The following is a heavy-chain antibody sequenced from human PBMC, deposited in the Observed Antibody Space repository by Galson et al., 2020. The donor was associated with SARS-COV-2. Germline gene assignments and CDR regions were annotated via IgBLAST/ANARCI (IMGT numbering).Heavy chain of an antibody. CDR3: ARDLGSGGWYLDY. Sequence: SETLSHTCSVSGGSISGGSYYWGWIRQPPGKGLEWIGSIYYSGSTNHNPSLKSRVPMSVNTSKKQFSLQRSSVTAADTAVYYCARDLGSGGWYLDYWGQGTLVTVSS. CDR2: IYYSGST. V-gene: IGHV4-39*07. J-gene: IGHJ4*02. D-gene: IGHD3-3*01. CDR1: GGSISGGSYY.